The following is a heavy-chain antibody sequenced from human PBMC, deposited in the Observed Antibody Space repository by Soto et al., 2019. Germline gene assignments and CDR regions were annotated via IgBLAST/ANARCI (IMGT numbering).Heavy chain of an antibody. V-gene: IGHV3-23*01. CDR1: GFTFSTYA. CDR3: ATRRDASYYYYGMDV. J-gene: IGHJ6*02. Sequence: GGSLRLSCAASGFTFSTYAMSWVRQAPGKGLEWVSAISGSGGSTYYADSVKGRFTISRDNSNNTLFLQMNSLRAEDTAVYYCATRRDASYYYYGMDVWGQGTTVTVSS. D-gene: IGHD2-2*01. CDR2: ISGSGGST.